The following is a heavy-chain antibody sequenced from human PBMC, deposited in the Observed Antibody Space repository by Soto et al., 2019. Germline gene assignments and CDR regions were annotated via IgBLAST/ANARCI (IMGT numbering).Heavy chain of an antibody. CDR2: IIPIFATA. CDR1: GGTFSSYA. CDR3: ARSVSFRYQLLKRGMDV. D-gene: IGHD2-2*01. J-gene: IGHJ6*02. Sequence: QVQLVQSGAEVKKPGSSVKVSCKASGGTFSSYAISWVRQAPGQGLEWMGGIIPIFATANYAQKFQGRVMITVDESTRTAYMELSSLRSEDTAVYYCARSVSFRYQLLKRGMDVWGQGTTVTVSS. V-gene: IGHV1-69*01.